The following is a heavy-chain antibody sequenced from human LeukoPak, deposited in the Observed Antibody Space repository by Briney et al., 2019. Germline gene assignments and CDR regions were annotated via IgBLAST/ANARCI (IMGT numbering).Heavy chain of an antibody. J-gene: IGHJ6*02. CDR3: AREVGIQPHGMDV. CDR2: ISYDGSNK. D-gene: IGHD5-18*01. V-gene: IGHV3-30*04. CDR1: GFTFSTYG. Sequence: PGGSLRLSCAASGFTFSTYGMHWVRQAPGKGLEWVAVISYDGSNKYYAQSVKGRFTISRDHSKNTLYLQMNSLRGEDTAVYYCAREVGIQPHGMDVWGQGTTVTVSS.